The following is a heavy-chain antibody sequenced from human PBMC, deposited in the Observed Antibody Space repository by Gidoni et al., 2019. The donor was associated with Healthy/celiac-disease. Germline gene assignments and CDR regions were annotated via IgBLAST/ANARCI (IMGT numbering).Heavy chain of an antibody. J-gene: IGHJ6*02. Sequence: QVQLQQWGAGLLKPSETLSLTCAVYGGSFSGYYWSWIRQPPGTGLEWIGEINHSGSTNYNPSLKSRVTISVDTSKNQFSLKLSSVTAADTAVYYCARLRYYYYYYGMDVWGQGTTVTVSS. CDR1: GGSFSGYY. V-gene: IGHV4-34*01. CDR2: INHSGST. CDR3: ARLRYYYYYYGMDV.